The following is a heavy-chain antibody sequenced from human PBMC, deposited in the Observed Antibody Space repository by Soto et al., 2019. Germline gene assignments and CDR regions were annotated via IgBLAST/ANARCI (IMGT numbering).Heavy chain of an antibody. CDR2: ISGGGGST. Sequence: EVQLLESGGGLVQPGGSLRLSCAASGFTFGNYGMNWVRQAPGKGLEWVSGISGGGGSTYYADSVKGRFTVSSDPSKSTVFLEMNSPRAEDTAVYSCAKGVIVVMTVIRPDDAVDAWGHGTVVTVSS. CDR1: GFTFGNYG. J-gene: IGHJ3*01. CDR3: AKGVIVVMTVIRPDDAVDA. V-gene: IGHV3-23*01. D-gene: IGHD2-21*02.